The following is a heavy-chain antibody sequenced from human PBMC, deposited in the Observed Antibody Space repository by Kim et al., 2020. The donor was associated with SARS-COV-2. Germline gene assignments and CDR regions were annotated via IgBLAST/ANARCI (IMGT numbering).Heavy chain of an antibody. Sequence: GGSLRLSCAASGFTVSSNYMSWVRQAPGKGLEWVSVIYSGGSTYYADSVKGRFTISRDNSKNTLYLQMNSLRAEDTAVYYCARDGRGGTAMGIYYYGMDVWGQGTTVTVSS. J-gene: IGHJ6*02. CDR1: GFTVSSNY. V-gene: IGHV3-66*01. CDR2: IYSGGST. D-gene: IGHD5-18*01. CDR3: ARDGRGGTAMGIYYYGMDV.